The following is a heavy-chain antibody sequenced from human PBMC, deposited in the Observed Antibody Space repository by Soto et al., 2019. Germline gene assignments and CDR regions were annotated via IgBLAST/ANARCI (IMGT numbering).Heavy chain of an antibody. CDR1: GYTFTSYY. J-gene: IGHJ4*02. D-gene: IGHD4-17*01. V-gene: IGHV1-46*03. Sequence: GASVKVSCKASGYTFTSYYMHWVRQAPGQGLEWMGIINPSGGSTSYAQKFQGRVTMTRDTSTSTVYMELSSLRSGDTAVYYCARVGGHYGDYPIFDYWGQGTLVTVSS. CDR2: INPSGGST. CDR3: ARVGGHYGDYPIFDY.